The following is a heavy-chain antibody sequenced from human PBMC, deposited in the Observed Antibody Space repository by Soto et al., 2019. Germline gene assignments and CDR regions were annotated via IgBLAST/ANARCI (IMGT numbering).Heavy chain of an antibody. D-gene: IGHD2-15*01. J-gene: IGHJ6*02. V-gene: IGHV3-23*01. CDR2: ISGSGGST. CDR3: VKASASVTPLYYYYGMDV. Sequence: EVQLLESGGGLVQPGGSLRLSCVASRFTFSSYAMSWVRQAPGKGLEWVSAISGSGGSTYYADSVKGRFTISRDNSKNPLYLQMNSLRAEDTAVYYCVKASASVTPLYYYYGMDVWGQGTTVTVSS. CDR1: RFTFSSYA.